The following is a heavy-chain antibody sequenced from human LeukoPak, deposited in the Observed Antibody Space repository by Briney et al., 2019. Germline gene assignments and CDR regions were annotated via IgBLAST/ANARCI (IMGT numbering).Heavy chain of an antibody. J-gene: IGHJ4*02. Sequence: PGGSLRLSCAASGFTVSNNYMSWVRQAPGKGLECVSVIYSGGSTYYADSVKGRFTISRDNSRNTLYLQINSLRAEDTAVYHCARGGYSYYGSGTYYGFDYWGQGTLVTVSS. D-gene: IGHD3-10*01. CDR2: IYSGGST. CDR3: ARGGYSYYGSGTYYGFDY. CDR1: GFTVSNNY. V-gene: IGHV3-66*01.